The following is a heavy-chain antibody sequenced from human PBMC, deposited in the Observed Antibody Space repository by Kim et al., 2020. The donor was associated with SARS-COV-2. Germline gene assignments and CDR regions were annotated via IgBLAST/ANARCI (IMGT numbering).Heavy chain of an antibody. D-gene: IGHD6-19*01. CDR3: ARQRIAGAGTLDP. J-gene: IGHJ5*02. Sequence: YAQKCQGRCTMTRDTSTSTVYMELSSLRSEDTAVYYCARQRIAGAGTLDPWGQGTLVTVSS. V-gene: IGHV1-46*01.